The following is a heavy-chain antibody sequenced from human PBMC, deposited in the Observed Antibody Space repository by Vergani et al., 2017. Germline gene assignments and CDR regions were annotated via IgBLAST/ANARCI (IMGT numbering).Heavy chain of an antibody. Sequence: QVQLVESGGGVVQPGRSLRLSCAASGFRFSSYGMHWVRQAPGRGLEWVSMTWYEGNNNYYADSVKGRFTISKYISKNTLYLQMNSLRGDDTAVYYCARETRDTPSSLDYWGQGTLVTVSS. V-gene: IGHV3-33*01. CDR1: GFRFSSYG. CDR2: TWYEGNNN. D-gene: IGHD5-24*01. CDR3: ARETRDTPSSLDY. J-gene: IGHJ4*02.